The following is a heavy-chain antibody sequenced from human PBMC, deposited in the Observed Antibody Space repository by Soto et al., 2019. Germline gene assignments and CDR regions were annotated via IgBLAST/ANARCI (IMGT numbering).Heavy chain of an antibody. Sequence: SGPTLVNPTQTLTLTCTFSGFSLSTRGVGVGWIRQPPGKALEWLALIYWDDDNRSSPSLKSRLTISKDTSKNQVVLTMTNMDPVDTATYYCSHTLWFEEPYYFDYWGQGTLVTVSS. V-gene: IGHV2-5*02. CDR3: SHTLWFEEPYYFDY. J-gene: IGHJ4*02. CDR1: GFSLSTRGVG. D-gene: IGHD3-10*01. CDR2: IYWDDDN.